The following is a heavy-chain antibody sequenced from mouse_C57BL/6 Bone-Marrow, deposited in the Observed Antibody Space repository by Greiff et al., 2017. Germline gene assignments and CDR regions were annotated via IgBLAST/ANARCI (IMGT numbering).Heavy chain of an antibody. CDR1: GYTFTDYN. Sequence: EVQLQQSGPELVKPGASVKMSCKASGYTFTDYNMHWVKQSHGKSLEWIGYINPNNGGTSYNQKFKGKATLTVNKSSSTAYMELRSLTSEDSAVYYCARWGDGYYDAMDDWGQGTSGTVSS. CDR2: INPNNGGT. V-gene: IGHV1-22*01. J-gene: IGHJ4*01. CDR3: ARWGDGYYDAMDD. D-gene: IGHD2-3*01.